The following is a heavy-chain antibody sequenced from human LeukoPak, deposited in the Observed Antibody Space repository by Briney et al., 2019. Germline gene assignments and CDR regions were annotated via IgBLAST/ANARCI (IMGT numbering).Heavy chain of an antibody. CDR2: INPNSGGT. D-gene: IGHD3-10*02. V-gene: IGHV1-2*02. Sequence: ASVKVSCKASGYTFTGYYMHWVRQAPGQGLEWMGWINPNSGGTIYAQKFQGRVTMTADTSRDTVYMELSSLRSEDTAVYYCATEGKIVRGVYTDYWGQGTLVTVSS. CDR3: ATEGKIVRGVYTDY. CDR1: GYTFTGYY. J-gene: IGHJ4*02.